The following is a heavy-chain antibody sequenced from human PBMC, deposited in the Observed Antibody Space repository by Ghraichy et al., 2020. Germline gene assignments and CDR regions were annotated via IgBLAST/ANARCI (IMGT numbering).Heavy chain of an antibody. CDR1: GGSISSYY. Sequence: SETLSLTCTVSGGSISSYYWSWIRQPPGKGLEWIGYIYTSGSTNYNPSLKSRVTISVDTSKNQFSLKLSSVTAADTAVYYCARSGGWYLGLLDYWGQGTLVTVSS. J-gene: IGHJ4*02. CDR2: IYTSGST. V-gene: IGHV4-4*09. CDR3: ARSGGWYLGLLDY. D-gene: IGHD6-19*01.